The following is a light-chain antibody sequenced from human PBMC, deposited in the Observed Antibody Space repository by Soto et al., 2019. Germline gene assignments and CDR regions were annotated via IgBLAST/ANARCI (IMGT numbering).Light chain of an antibody. J-gene: IGLJ2*01. Sequence: QSALTQPASVSGSPGQSITISCTGSSSDIGTYNYVSWFQQHPGKAPKLMIYEVSNRPSGVSNRFSGSKSDNTASLTISGLQAEDEASYYCSSYTGRGISTVVFGGGTKLTV. V-gene: IGLV2-14*01. CDR2: EVS. CDR1: SSDIGTYNY. CDR3: SSYTGRGISTVV.